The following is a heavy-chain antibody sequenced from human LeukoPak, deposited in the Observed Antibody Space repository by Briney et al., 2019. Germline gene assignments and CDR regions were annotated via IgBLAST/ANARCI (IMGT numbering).Heavy chain of an antibody. J-gene: IGHJ4*02. CDR3: ARDQGSSSWYNFDY. Sequence: GRSLRLSCAASGFTFSTFGMNWVRQAPGKGLEWVAVIWYDGSNKYYADSVKGRFTISRDNSKSTLYLQMNSLRAEDTAVYYCARDQGSSSWYNFDYWGQGTLVTVSS. D-gene: IGHD6-13*01. CDR2: IWYDGSNK. CDR1: GFTFSTFG. V-gene: IGHV3-33*01.